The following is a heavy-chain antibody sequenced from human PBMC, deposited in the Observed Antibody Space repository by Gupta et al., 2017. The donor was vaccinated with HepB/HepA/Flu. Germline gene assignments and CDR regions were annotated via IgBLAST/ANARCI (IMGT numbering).Heavy chain of an antibody. CDR2: ISSSSSYI. D-gene: IGHD5-24*01. J-gene: IGHJ4*02. CDR1: GFTFSTYS. V-gene: IGHV3-21*01. Sequence: EVLLVESGGGLVKPGGSLTLSRPACGFTFSTYSMNWVRQAPGKGLEWVSSISSSSSYIYYADAGKGRFTISRDNAKNALYLQMKRLRAEETAVYYYARVHGGDGYNLPIYGGQGTMVTVYS. CDR3: ARVHGGDGYNLPIY.